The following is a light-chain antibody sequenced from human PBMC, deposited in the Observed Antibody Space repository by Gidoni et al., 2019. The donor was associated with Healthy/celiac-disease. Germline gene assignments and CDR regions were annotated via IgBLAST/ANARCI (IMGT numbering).Light chain of an antibody. CDR2: GNS. CDR1: GSNIGAGYD. V-gene: IGLV1-40*01. CDR3: QSYDSSLSGWV. Sequence: LTQPPSVSGAPGQRVTISCTGSGSNIGAGYDVHWYQQLPGTAPKLLIYGNSNRPSGVPDRFSGSKSGTSASLAITGLQAEDEADYYCQSYDSSLSGWVFGGGTKLTVL. J-gene: IGLJ3*02.